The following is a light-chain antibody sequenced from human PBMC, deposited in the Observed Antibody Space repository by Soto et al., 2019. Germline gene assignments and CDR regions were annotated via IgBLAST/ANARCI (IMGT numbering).Light chain of an antibody. CDR2: DTS. Sequence: MTQSPSSLSASVGDRVTITCRASQGISNYLAWYQHKPGQTPRLLIYDTSTRATGVPARFSGSRSGPEFTLTINSLQSEDFAIYYCQPYNNWPLTFGGGTKVESK. CDR1: QGISNY. J-gene: IGKJ4*01. CDR3: QPYNNWPLT. V-gene: IGKV3-15*01.